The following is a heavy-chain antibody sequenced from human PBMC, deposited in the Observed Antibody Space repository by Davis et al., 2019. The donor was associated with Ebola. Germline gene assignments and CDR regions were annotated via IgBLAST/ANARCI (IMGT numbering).Heavy chain of an antibody. Sequence: SETLSLTCTVSGGSIRSYYWSWIRQPPGKGLEWIGYIYYSGSTNYNPSLKSRVTISVDTSKNQFSLKLSSVTAADTAVYYCARLAVTTIRDYYYYYGMDVWGQGTTVTVSS. D-gene: IGHD4-17*01. V-gene: IGHV4-59*08. CDR2: IYYSGST. CDR3: ARLAVTTIRDYYYYYGMDV. CDR1: GGSIRSYY. J-gene: IGHJ6*02.